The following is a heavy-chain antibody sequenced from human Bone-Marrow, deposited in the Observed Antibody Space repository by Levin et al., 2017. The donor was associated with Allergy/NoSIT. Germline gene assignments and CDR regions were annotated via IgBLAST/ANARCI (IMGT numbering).Heavy chain of an antibody. V-gene: IGHV1-2*02. J-gene: IGHJ3*01. CDR2: ISPDGHVT. CDR3: ATWNNDLRAFTR. D-gene: IGHD3-3*01. CDR1: AYIFSVSY. Sequence: ASVKVSCKASAYIFSVSYVNWIRQAPGQGLEWLGFISPDGHVTNYAREFQGRVTMTRDTSINTVYVELSRLTSDDTALYYCATWNNDLRAFTRWGQGTMVIVFS.